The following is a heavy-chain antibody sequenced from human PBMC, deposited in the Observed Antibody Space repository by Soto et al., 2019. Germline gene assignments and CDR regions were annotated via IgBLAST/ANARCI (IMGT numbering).Heavy chain of an antibody. Sequence: SVKVSCKASGGTFSSYAISWVRQAPGQGLEWMGGIIPIFGTANYAQKFQGRVTITADESTSTAYMELSSPRSEDTAVYYCARDGYDSSGYFDIWGQGTMVTVSS. CDR1: GGTFSSYA. J-gene: IGHJ3*02. CDR3: ARDGYDSSGYFDI. CDR2: IIPIFGTA. V-gene: IGHV1-69*13. D-gene: IGHD3-22*01.